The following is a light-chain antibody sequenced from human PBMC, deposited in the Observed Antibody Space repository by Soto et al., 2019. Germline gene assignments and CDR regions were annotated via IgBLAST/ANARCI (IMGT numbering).Light chain of an antibody. CDR2: LNSDGSH. V-gene: IGLV4-69*01. Sequence: QPVLTQSPSASASLGASVKLTCTLSSAHSNYAIAWHQQRPEKGPQYLMKLNSDGSHSKGDGIPDRFSGSSSGAERSLTISSLQSEDEADYYCQTWGTGIVVFGGGTKLTVL. CDR1: SAHSNYA. CDR3: QTWGTGIVV. J-gene: IGLJ2*01.